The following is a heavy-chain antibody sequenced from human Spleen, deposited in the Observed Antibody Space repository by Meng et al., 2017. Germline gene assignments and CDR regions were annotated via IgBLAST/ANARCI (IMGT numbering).Heavy chain of an antibody. D-gene: IGHD5-18*01. CDR2: ISYDESNK. J-gene: IGHJ3*02. CDR1: GFTFSTYA. CDR3: AKDVGYSYGPGAFDI. V-gene: IGHV3-30*01. Sequence: GESLKISCAASGFTFSTYAMRWVRQAPGKGLEWVAVISYDESNKYYADSVKGRFTISRDNAKNSLYLQMNSLRAEDMALYYCAKDVGYSYGPGAFDIWGQGTMVTVSS.